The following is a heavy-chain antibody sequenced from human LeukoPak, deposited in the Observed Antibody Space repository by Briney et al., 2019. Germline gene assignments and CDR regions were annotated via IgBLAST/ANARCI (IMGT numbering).Heavy chain of an antibody. CDR2: IYYSGTT. D-gene: IGHD6-6*01. V-gene: IGHV4-61*01. Sequence: PSETLSLTCTVSGGSISSSSSISSSSYYWSWIRQPPGKGLEWIGYIYYSGTTNYNPSLKSRVTISVDTSKNQFSLKLSSVTAADTAVYYCARDLRSSSAMDVWGKGTTVTVSS. CDR1: GGSISSSSSISSSSYY. CDR3: ARDLRSSSAMDV. J-gene: IGHJ6*03.